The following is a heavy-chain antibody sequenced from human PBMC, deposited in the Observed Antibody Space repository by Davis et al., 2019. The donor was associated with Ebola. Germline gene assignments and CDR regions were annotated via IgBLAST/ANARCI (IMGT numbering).Heavy chain of an antibody. CDR2: IKHSGGT. CDR3: ARLGYCSGGSCVYYYYGMDV. D-gene: IGHD2-15*01. V-gene: IGHV4-34*01. Sequence: MPGGSLRLSCAVYGGSFSGYYWSWIRQPPGKGLEWIGEIKHSGGTNYNPSLKSRVTISVDTSKNQFSLKLSSVTAADTAVYYCARLGYCSGGSCVYYYYGMDVWGQGTTVTVSS. CDR1: GGSFSGYY. J-gene: IGHJ6*02.